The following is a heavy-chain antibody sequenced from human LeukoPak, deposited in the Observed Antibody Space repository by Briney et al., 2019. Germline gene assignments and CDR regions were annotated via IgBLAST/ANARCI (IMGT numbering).Heavy chain of an antibody. V-gene: IGHV1-2*02. CDR3: ARGDVLRYFDWLSNAFDI. CDR2: INPNSGDT. CDR1: GYTLTGYY. D-gene: IGHD3-9*01. J-gene: IGHJ3*02. Sequence: ASVKVSCKASGYTLTGYYMHWVRQAPGQGLEWMGWINPNSGDTNSAQKFQGRVTMTTDTSIGTAFMELSRLRSDDTAVYYCARGDVLRYFDWLSNAFDIWGQGTMVTVSS.